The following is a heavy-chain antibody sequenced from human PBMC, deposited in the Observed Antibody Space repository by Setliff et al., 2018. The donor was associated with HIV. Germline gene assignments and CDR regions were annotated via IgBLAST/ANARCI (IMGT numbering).Heavy chain of an antibody. J-gene: IGHJ3*02. V-gene: IGHV1-2*06. D-gene: IGHD3-9*01. CDR3: TRTGLEILTGYDVGGFDM. CDR1: GYTFTDYY. Sequence: ASVKVSCKASGYTFTDYYLHWVRQAPGQGLEWVGRINPDSRGTNYAQTFQGRVTMTRDTSVSTAYMELRSLRSDDTAVYYCTRTGLEILTGYDVGGFDMWGQGTMVTVSS. CDR2: INPDSRGT.